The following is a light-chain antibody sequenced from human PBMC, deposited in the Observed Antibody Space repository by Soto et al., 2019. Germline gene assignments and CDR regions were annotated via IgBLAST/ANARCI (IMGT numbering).Light chain of an antibody. CDR1: QDIAIY. J-gene: IGKJ1*01. CDR2: AAS. V-gene: IGKV1-9*01. Sequence: IQLTQSPSSLSASVGDRVTITCRASQDIAIYLAWYQQKPGEAPKLLIYAASTLYGGVPSRFSGSGSGTEFTLTISSLQPDDFATYYCHHYHNYLWSFGQGTKVDI. CDR3: HHYHNYLWS.